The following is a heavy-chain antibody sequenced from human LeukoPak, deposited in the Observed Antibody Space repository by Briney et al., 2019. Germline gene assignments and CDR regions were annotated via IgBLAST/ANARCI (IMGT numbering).Heavy chain of an antibody. CDR2: IYSGGST. J-gene: IGHJ4*02. V-gene: IGHV3-53*01. D-gene: IGHD2-15*01. CDR1: GFTVSSNY. CDR3: ARDEDVAEGFFAY. Sequence: GGSLRLSCAASGFTVSSNYMSWVRQAPGKGLEWVSVIYSGGSTYYADSVKGRFTISRDTSKNTLYLQMNSLRAEDTAVYYCARDEDVAEGFFAYWGQGTQVTVSS.